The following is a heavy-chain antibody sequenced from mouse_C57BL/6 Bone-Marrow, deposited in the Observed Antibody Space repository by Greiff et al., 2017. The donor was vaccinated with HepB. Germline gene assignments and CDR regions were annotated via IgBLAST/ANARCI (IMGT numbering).Heavy chain of an antibody. Sequence: EVQLVESGGGLVQSGRSLRLSCATSGFTFSDFYMEWVRQAPGKGLEWIAASRNKANDYTTEYSASVKGRFIVSRDTSQSILYLQMNALRAEDTAIYYCARDGLTGSFAYWGQGTLVTVSA. CDR3: ARDGLTGSFAY. D-gene: IGHD4-1*01. V-gene: IGHV7-1*01. J-gene: IGHJ3*01. CDR2: SRNKANDYTT. CDR1: GFTFSDFY.